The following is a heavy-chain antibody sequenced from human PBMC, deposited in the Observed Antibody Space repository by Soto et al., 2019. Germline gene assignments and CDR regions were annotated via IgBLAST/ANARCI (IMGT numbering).Heavy chain of an antibody. J-gene: IGHJ6*03. CDR3: AMGPGVSGVLRCLERSGFSASQDHYYYYYMDV. CDR1: GFTFSSYS. D-gene: IGHD3-3*01. CDR2: ISSSSSYI. Sequence: GGSLRLSCAASGFTFSSYSMTWVRQAPGKGLEWVSSISSSSSYIYYADSVKGRFTISRDNAKNSLYLQMNSLRAEDTAVYYCAMGPGVSGVLRCLERSGFSASQDHYYYYYMDVWGKGTTVTVSS. V-gene: IGHV3-21*01.